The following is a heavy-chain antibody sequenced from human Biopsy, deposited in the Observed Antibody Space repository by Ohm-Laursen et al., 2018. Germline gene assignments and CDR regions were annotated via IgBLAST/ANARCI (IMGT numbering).Heavy chain of an antibody. CDR3: ALQSVAQMKNFDY. V-gene: IGHV1-2*02. CDR1: EYTLTELP. J-gene: IGHJ4*02. D-gene: IGHD6-19*01. Sequence: GASVKVSCKVSEYTLTELPIHWVRQAPGQGLEWMGWISPKSGDTNYAHKFQGNITMTRDTSMSTAYMEMSGLRCDDTAVYYCALQSVAQMKNFDYWGQGTLVTVSS. CDR2: ISPKSGDT.